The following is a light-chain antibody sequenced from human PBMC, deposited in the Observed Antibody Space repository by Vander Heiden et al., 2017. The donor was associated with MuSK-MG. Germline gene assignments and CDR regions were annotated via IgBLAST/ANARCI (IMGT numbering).Light chain of an antibody. CDR3: QQRSNWPPLT. J-gene: IGKJ4*01. CDR1: QSVSSY. Sequence: EIVLPQSPATLSLSPGERATLSCRASQSVSSYLAWYQQKPGQAPRLLIYDASNRATGIPARSSGSGSGTDFTLTISSLEPEDFAVYYCQQRSNWPPLTFGGGTKVEIK. V-gene: IGKV3-11*01. CDR2: DAS.